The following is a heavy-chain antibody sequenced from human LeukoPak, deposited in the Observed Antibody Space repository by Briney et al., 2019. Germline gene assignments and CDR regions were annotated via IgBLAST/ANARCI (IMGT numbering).Heavy chain of an antibody. CDR1: GDSITSYF. Sequence: PSETLSLTCRVSGDSITSYFWSWIRQPPGKGLKWVGYIFYSGITNYNPSLKSRVTISVDTSKNQFSLKLSSVTAADTAVYYCARHIMYYYGSGSYFDYWGQGTLVTVSS. D-gene: IGHD3-10*01. V-gene: IGHV4-59*01. CDR2: IFYSGIT. J-gene: IGHJ4*02. CDR3: ARHIMYYYGSGSYFDY.